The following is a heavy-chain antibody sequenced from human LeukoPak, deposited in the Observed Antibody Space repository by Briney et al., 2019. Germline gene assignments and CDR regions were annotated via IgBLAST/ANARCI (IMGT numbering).Heavy chain of an antibody. CDR2: INHSGST. D-gene: IGHD2-15*01. Sequence: KPSETLSLTCAVYGGSFSGYYWSWIRQPPGKGLEWIGEINHSGSTNNNPSLKSRVTISVDMSKNQFSLKLSSVTAADTAVYYCATGIISKTYCTGGSCYGDRARYFDLWGRGTLVTVSS. V-gene: IGHV4-34*01. CDR1: GGSFSGYY. CDR3: ATGIISKTYCTGGSCYGDRARYFDL. J-gene: IGHJ2*01.